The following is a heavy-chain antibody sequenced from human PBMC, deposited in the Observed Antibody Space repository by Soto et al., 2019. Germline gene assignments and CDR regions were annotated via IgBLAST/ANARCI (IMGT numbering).Heavy chain of an antibody. V-gene: IGHV3-48*01. D-gene: IGHD5-12*01. CDR2: ITKSSRTI. Sequence: EVQLVESGGGLVQPGVSLRLSCAASVFTFSTYSMNWVRQAPGKGLEWISYITKSSRTIYYADSVKGRFTISRDNAKNSLYLQMNSLRAEDTAVYYCTRDHGYGYGMDVWGQGTTVTVSS. CDR3: TRDHGYGYGMDV. J-gene: IGHJ6*02. CDR1: VFTFSTYS.